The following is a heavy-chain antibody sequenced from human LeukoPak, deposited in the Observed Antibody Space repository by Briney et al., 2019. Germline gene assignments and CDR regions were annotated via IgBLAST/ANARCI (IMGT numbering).Heavy chain of an antibody. Sequence: GGSLRLSCAASGFTFSSYWMSWVRQAPGKGLEWVANIEQDGSEKYYVDSVKGRFTISRDNAKNSLYLQMNSLRAEDTAVYYCARVRYYYDSSGYYFDYWGQGTLVTVSS. CDR2: IEQDGSEK. V-gene: IGHV3-7*01. J-gene: IGHJ4*02. D-gene: IGHD3-22*01. CDR3: ARVRYYYDSSGYYFDY. CDR1: GFTFSSYW.